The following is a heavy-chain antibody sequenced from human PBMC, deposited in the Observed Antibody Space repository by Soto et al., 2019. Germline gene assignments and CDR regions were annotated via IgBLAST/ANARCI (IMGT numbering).Heavy chain of an antibody. V-gene: IGHV4-31*03. J-gene: IGHJ6*02. CDR2: IYYSGST. D-gene: IGHD3-22*01. CDR3: ARGITVITIPGYYGMDV. Sequence: PSETLSLTCTVSGGSISSGGYYWSWIRQHPGKGLEWIGYIYYSGSTYYNPSLKSRVTISVDTSKNQFSLKLSSVTAADTSVYYCARGITVITIPGYYGMDVWGQGTTVTVSS. CDR1: GGSISSGGYY.